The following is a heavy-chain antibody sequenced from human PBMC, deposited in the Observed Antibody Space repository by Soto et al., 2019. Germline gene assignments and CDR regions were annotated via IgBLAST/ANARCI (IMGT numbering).Heavy chain of an antibody. CDR3: AKVFRSYCSSTSCFLFDY. D-gene: IGHD2-2*01. CDR1: GFTFSSYA. CDR2: ISGSGGST. J-gene: IGHJ4*02. V-gene: IGHV3-23*01. Sequence: EVQLLESGGGLVQPGGSLRLSCAASGFTFSSYAMSWVRQAPGKGLEWVSAISGSGGSTYYADSVKGRFTISRDNSKNTLYLQMNSLRAEDTAVYYCAKVFRSYCSSTSCFLFDYWGQGTLVTVSS.